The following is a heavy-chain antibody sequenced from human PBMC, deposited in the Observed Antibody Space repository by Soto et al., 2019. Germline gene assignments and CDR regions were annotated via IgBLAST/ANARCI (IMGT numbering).Heavy chain of an antibody. CDR2: IYPGESDA. V-gene: IGHV5-51*01. CDR1: GYTFTTYW. J-gene: IGHJ6*02. D-gene: IGHD3-3*01. CDR3: ARRSDFWSGHFSYYYNGMDV. Sequence: PGESLKISCKASGYTFTTYWIAWVRQMPGKGLEWMGIIYPGESDARYNPPFQGHVTTSVDKSISTAYLQWRSLRASDTAMYYCARRSDFWSGHFSYYYNGMDVWGQGTTVTVSS.